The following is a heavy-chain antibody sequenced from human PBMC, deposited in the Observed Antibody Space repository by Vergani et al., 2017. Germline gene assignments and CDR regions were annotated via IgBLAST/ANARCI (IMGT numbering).Heavy chain of an antibody. D-gene: IGHD4-17*01. Sequence: QVQLVESGGGVVQPGRSLRLSCAASGFTFNQYGMHWVRQAPGKGLEWVAVTWYDGNNKQYADSVKGRFTISRDNSKSTMYLQMNSLRDEDTAVYYCARGGLTVTTLLVDWGQGTLVTVSS. V-gene: IGHV3-33*01. CDR2: TWYDGNNK. CDR3: ARGGLTVTTLLVD. CDR1: GFTFNQYG. J-gene: IGHJ4*02.